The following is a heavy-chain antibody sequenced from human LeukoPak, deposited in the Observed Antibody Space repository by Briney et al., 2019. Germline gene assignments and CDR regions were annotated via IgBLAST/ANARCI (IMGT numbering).Heavy chain of an antibody. J-gene: IGHJ4*02. V-gene: IGHV3-48*03. Sequence: PGGSLRLSCVASGFTFSSYEMNWVRQAPGKGLDWISYISSSGTTIYYADSVKGRFTISRDNAKNSLYLQMNSLRAEDTAVYYCARDREGYYTDYWGQGTLVTVSS. CDR2: ISSSGTTI. CDR3: ARDREGYYTDY. CDR1: GFTFSSYE. D-gene: IGHD3-22*01.